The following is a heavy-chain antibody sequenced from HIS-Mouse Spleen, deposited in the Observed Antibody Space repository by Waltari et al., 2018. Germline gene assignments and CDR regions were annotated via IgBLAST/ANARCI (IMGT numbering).Heavy chain of an antibody. Sequence: QVQLQQWGAGLLTPSETLSLTSAVDGGSFSGHYWRWIRQPPGKGLEGIGEINHSGSTNYNPSLKSRVTISVDTSKNQFSLKLSSVTAADTAVYYCARDYSNYLYYFDYWGQGTLVTVSS. D-gene: IGHD4-4*01. CDR1: GGSFSGHY. CDR3: ARDYSNYLYYFDY. V-gene: IGHV4-34*01. J-gene: IGHJ4*02. CDR2: INHSGST.